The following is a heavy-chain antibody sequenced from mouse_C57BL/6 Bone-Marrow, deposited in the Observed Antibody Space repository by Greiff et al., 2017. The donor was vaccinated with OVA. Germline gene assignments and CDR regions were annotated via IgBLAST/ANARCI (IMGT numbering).Heavy chain of an antibody. CDR3: TGAWFAY. J-gene: IGHJ3*01. CDR2: IRLKSANYAT. Sequence: EVKVVESGGGLVQPGGSMKLSCVASGFTFSNYWMNWVRQSPEKGLEWVAQIRLKSANYATHYAESVKGRFTISRDDSKSSVYLQMNNLRAEDTRIYYCTGAWFAYWGQGTLVTVSA. CDR1: GFTFSNYW. V-gene: IGHV6-3*01.